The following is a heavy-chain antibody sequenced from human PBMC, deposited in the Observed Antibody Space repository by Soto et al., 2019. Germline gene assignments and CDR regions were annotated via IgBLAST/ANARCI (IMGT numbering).Heavy chain of an antibody. D-gene: IGHD6-19*01. J-gene: IGHJ4*02. CDR3: ARDRGWSLFDY. V-gene: IGHV3-74*01. CDR1: GFTFSSYW. CDR2: TNSDGSDT. Sequence: EVQLVESGGGLVQPGGSLRLSCAASGFTFSSYWMYWVRQAPGKGLVWVSRTNSDGSDTSYADSVKGRFTISRANAKNTLYLQMNSLRAEDTAVYCCARDRGWSLFDYWGQGTLVTVSS.